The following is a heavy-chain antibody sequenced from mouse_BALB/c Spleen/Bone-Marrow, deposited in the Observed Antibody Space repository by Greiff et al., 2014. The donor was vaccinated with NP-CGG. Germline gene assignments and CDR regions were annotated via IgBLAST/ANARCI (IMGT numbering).Heavy chain of an antibody. Sequence: QVQLQQSGAELVKPGASVKLSCKASGYSFTRYCMYWVKQRPGQGLEWIGEINPSNGGTNFNEKFKSKATLTVDKSSSTAYMQFSSLTSEDSAVYYCTRSNYGYWYFDVWGAGTTVTVSS. V-gene: IGHV1S81*02. D-gene: IGHD1-1*01. CDR2: INPSNGGT. CDR1: GYSFTRYC. CDR3: TRSNYGYWYFDV. J-gene: IGHJ1*01.